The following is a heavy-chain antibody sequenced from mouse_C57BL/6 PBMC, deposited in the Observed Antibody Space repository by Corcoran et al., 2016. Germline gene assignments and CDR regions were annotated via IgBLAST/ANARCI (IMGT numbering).Heavy chain of an antibody. CDR3: ARGTTVVEGDWYFDV. CDR2: INTYSGVP. D-gene: IGHD1-1*01. J-gene: IGHJ1*03. Sequence: QIQLVQSGPELKKPGETVKISCKASGYTFTTYGMSWVKQAPGKGLKWMGWINTYSGVPTYADDFEGRFAFSLETSASTAYLQINNLKNEDTATYFCARGTTVVEGDWYFDVWGTGTTVTVSS. V-gene: IGHV9-3*01. CDR1: GYTFTTYG.